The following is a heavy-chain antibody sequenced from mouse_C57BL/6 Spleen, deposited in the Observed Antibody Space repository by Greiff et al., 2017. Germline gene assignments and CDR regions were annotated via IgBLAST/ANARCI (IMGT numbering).Heavy chain of an antibody. Sequence: EVQRVESGGGLVKPGGSLKLSCAASGFTFSSYAMSWVRQTPEKRLEWVATISDGGSYTYYPDNVKGRFTISRDNAKNNLYLQMSHLKSEDTAMYYCARDQRDAMDYWGQGTSVTVSS. CDR3: ARDQRDAMDY. V-gene: IGHV5-4*01. CDR2: ISDGGSYT. J-gene: IGHJ4*01. CDR1: GFTFSSYA.